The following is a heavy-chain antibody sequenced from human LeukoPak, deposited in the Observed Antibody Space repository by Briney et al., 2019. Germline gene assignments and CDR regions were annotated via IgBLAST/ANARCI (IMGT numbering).Heavy chain of an antibody. D-gene: IGHD3-10*01. J-gene: IGHJ5*02. CDR2: IPHSGST. CDR3: ARDLWFGEYNLLDL. V-gene: IGHV4-31*03. Sequence: PSQTLSITCTVAAGSSSSGCSFWSWLRQHPGKGLEWMRYIPHSGSTYYSPSFQSRVTISLDTSKDRFSLTLSAVTAADTAVYYCARDLWFGEYNLLDLGRRDTRATVST. CDR1: AGSSSSGCSF.